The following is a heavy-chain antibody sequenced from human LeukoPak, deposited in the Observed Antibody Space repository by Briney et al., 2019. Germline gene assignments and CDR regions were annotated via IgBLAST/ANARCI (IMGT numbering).Heavy chain of an antibody. CDR3: ARNMVRGVIIPMIFDY. Sequence: AASVKVSCKASGYTFTSYYMHWVRQAPGQGLEWMGIINPSGGSTSYAQKFQGRVTMTRDTSTSTVYMELSSLRSEDTAVYYCARNMVRGVIIPMIFDYWGQGTLVTVSS. CDR1: GYTFTSYY. V-gene: IGHV1-46*01. D-gene: IGHD3-10*01. J-gene: IGHJ4*02. CDR2: INPSGGST.